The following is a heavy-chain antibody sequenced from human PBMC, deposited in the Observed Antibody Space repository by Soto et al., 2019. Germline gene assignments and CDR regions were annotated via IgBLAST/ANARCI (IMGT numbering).Heavy chain of an antibody. Sequence: QVQLVQSGAEVKKPGSSVKVSCKASGGTFSSYTISWVRQAPGQGLEWMGRIIPILGIANYAQKFQGRVTITADKSTSTAYMELSSLRSEDTAVYYCARDPTRYFDWLPQDWGQGTLVTVSS. V-gene: IGHV1-69*08. CDR3: ARDPTRYFDWLPQD. CDR1: GGTFSSYT. CDR2: IIPILGIA. D-gene: IGHD3-9*01. J-gene: IGHJ4*02.